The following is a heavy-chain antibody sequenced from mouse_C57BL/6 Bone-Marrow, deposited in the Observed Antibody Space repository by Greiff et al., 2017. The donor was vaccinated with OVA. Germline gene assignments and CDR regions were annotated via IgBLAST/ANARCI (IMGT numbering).Heavy chain of an antibody. CDR3: TKGYDDY. CDR1: GFNIKDDY. V-gene: IGHV14-4*01. D-gene: IGHD3-1*01. J-gene: IGHJ2*01. CDR2: IDPENGDT. Sequence: EVQLQQSGAELVRPGASVKLSCTASGFNIKDDYMHWVKQRPEQGLEWIRWIDPENGDTEYASKFQGKATITADTSSNTAYLQLSSLTSEDTAVYYCTKGYDDYWGQGTTLTVSS.